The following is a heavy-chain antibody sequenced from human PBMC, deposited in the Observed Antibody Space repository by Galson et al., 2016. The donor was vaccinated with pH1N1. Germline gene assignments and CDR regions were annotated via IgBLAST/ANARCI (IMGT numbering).Heavy chain of an antibody. V-gene: IGHV4-30-4*08. J-gene: IGHJ4*02. CDR2: IYYIGTT. CDR1: GGSIRDGSSY. D-gene: IGHD1-14*01. CDR3: VITGATTGGY. Sequence: TLSLTCTVSGGSIRDGSSYWSWIRQSPGKGLQWIGNIYYIGTTDYNPSLKSRVTISVDTSRTQFSPKLSAVTAADTAVYYCVITGATTGGYWGQGTLVTVSA.